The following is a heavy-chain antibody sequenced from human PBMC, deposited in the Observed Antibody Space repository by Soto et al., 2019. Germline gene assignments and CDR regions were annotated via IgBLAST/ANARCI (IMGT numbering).Heavy chain of an antibody. CDR2: IYWDDDR. V-gene: IGHV2-5*02. CDR1: GFSLSTSGMG. CDR3: ARSYYDTFTGLPYYFDY. Sequence: QVTLKEAGPTLLKPTQTLTLTCTFSGFSLSTSGMGVGWIRQPPGKALEWLALIYWDDDRRHSPSLKSRLTTPPATSKTQVVLTMTHMDPVHTATYYCARSYYDTFTGLPYYFDYWRQGTLVTVSS. J-gene: IGHJ4*02. D-gene: IGHD3-9*01.